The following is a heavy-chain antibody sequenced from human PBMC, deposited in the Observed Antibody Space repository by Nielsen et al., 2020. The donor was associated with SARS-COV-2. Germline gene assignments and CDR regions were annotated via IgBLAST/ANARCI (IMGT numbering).Heavy chain of an antibody. CDR3: ARTYYYGSGSLH. CDR1: GFTFSSYW. CDR2: IYSGGSST. V-gene: IGHV3-23*03. Sequence: GESLKISCAASGFTFSSYWMSWVRQAPGKGLEWVSVIYSGGSSTYYADSVKGRFTISRDNSKNTLYLQMNSLRAEDTAVYYCARTYYYGSGSLHWGQGTLVTVSS. D-gene: IGHD3-10*01. J-gene: IGHJ4*02.